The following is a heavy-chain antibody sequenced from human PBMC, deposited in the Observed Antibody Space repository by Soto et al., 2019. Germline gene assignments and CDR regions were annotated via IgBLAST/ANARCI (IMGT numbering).Heavy chain of an antibody. J-gene: IGHJ6*02. CDR1: GGSISSYY. V-gene: IGHV4-59*01. CDR3: ARERVVSSGWYGQDYYYGMDV. Sequence: SETLSLTCTVSGGSISSYYWSWIRQPPGKGLEWIGYIYYSGSTNYNPSLKSRVTISVDTSKNQFSLKLSSVTAADTAVYYCARERVVSSGWYGQDYYYGMDVWGQGTTVTVSS. D-gene: IGHD6-19*01. CDR2: IYYSGST.